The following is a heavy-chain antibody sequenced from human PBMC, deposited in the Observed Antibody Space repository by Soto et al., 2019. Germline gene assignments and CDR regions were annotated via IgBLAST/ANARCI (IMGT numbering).Heavy chain of an antibody. V-gene: IGHV1-2*04. CDR3: ARVPKGSSSWYYFDY. CDR2: MNPNSGNT. Sequence: GASVKVSCKASGYTFTSYDINWVRQATGQGLEWMGWMNPNSGNTNYAQKFQGWVTMTRDTSISTAYMELSRLRSDDTAVYYCARVPKGSSSWYYFDYWGQGTLVTVSS. D-gene: IGHD6-13*01. CDR1: GYTFTSYD. J-gene: IGHJ4*02.